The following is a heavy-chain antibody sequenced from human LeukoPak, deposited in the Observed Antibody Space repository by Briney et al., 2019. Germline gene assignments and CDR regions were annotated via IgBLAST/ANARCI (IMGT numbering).Heavy chain of an antibody. CDR2: INPDGSEK. CDR3: ARSGSYWNSKAYFDY. CDR1: GFTFGTYW. J-gene: IGHJ4*02. V-gene: IGHV3-7*01. D-gene: IGHD3-10*01. Sequence: PGGSLRLSCAASGFTFGTYWMSWVRQAPGKGLEWVASINPDGSEKYDVDSVKGRFTISRDNAKNSLYLQMNGLRAEDTAVYYCARSGSYWNSKAYFDYWGQEALVTVS.